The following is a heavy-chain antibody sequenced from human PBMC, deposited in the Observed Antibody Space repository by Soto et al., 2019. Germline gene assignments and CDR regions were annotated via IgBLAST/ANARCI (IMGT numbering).Heavy chain of an antibody. Sequence: EVQLLESGGDLIQPGGSLRLSCAASGFTFTTNAWTWVRQPPGKGLEWVSAISRYGDFTYYADSVEGRFTISRDNSKNTLYLQMNSLRAEDTAVYYCAKDRYLDHDSRGYLFDNWGQGTLVTVSS. V-gene: IGHV3-23*01. CDR3: AKDRYLDHDSRGYLFDN. D-gene: IGHD3-22*01. CDR2: ISRYGDFT. CDR1: GFTFTTNA. J-gene: IGHJ4*02.